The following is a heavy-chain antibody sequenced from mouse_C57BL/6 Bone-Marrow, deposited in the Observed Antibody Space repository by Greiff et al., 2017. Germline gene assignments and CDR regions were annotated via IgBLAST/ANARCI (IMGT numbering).Heavy chain of an antibody. J-gene: IGHJ3*01. Sequence: QVQLQQPGAELVRPGSSVKLSCKASGYTFPSYWLHWVKQRPIQGLEWIGNIDPSDSETHYNQKVKDKDTLTVDKSSSTAYMQLSSLTSEDSAVYYCARGGFMVTAYWGQGTLVTVSA. CDR2: IDPSDSET. V-gene: IGHV1-52*01. CDR1: GYTFPSYW. CDR3: ARGGFMVTAY. D-gene: IGHD2-2*01.